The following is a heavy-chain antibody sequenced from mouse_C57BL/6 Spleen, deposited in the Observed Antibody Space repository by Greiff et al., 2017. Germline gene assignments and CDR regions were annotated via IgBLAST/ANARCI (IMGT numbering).Heavy chain of an antibody. Sequence: EVKLVESGGGLVQPGGSLKLSCAASGFTFSDYYMYWVRQPPEKRLEWVAYISNGGGSTYYPDTVKGRFTISRDNAKNTLYLQMSRLKSEDTAMYYCARQVYGNCWYFDVWGTGTTVTVSS. J-gene: IGHJ1*03. CDR3: ARQVYGNCWYFDV. D-gene: IGHD2-1*01. CDR2: ISNGGGST. V-gene: IGHV5-12*01. CDR1: GFTFSDYY.